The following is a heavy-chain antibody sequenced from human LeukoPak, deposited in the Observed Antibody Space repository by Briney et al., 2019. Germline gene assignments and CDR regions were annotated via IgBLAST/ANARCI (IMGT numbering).Heavy chain of an antibody. D-gene: IGHD1-1*01. J-gene: IGHJ4*02. V-gene: IGHV3-49*04. CDR2: IRSKAYGGTT. CDR1: GFTFGDYA. CDR3: TRAYKPPYYFDY. Sequence: GGSLRLSCTASGFTFGDYAMSWVRQDPGKGLEWVGFIRSKAYGGTTEYAASVKGRFTISRDDYESIAYLQMNSLKTEDTAVYYCTRAYKPPYYFDYWGQGTLVTVSS.